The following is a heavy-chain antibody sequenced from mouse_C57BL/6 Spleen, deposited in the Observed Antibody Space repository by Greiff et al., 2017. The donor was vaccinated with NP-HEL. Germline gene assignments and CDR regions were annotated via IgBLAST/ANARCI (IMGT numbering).Heavy chain of an antibody. Sequence: LVESGAELVKPGASVKLSCKASGYTFTEYTIHWVKQRSGQGLEWIGWFYPGSGSIKYNEKFKDKATLTADKSSSTVYMELSRLTSEDSAVYFCARHPHYYGSSYGYFDVWGTGTTVTVSS. CDR3: ARHPHYYGSSYGYFDV. J-gene: IGHJ1*03. V-gene: IGHV1-62-2*01. CDR2: FYPGSGSI. CDR1: GYTFTEYT. D-gene: IGHD1-1*01.